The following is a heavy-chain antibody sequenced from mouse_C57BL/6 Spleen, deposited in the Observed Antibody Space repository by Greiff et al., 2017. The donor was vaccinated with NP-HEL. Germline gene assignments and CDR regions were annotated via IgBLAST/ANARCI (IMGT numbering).Heavy chain of an antibody. J-gene: IGHJ1*03. V-gene: IGHV6-6*01. CDR3: SVITTVAWYFDV. CDR1: GFTFSDAW. Sequence: EVQRVESGGGLVQPGGSMKLSCAASGFTFSDAWMDWVRQSPEKGLEWVAEIRNKANNHATYYAESVKGRFTISRDDSKSSVYLQMNSLRAEDTGIYYCSVITTVAWYFDVWGTGTTVTVSS. CDR2: IRNKANNHAT. D-gene: IGHD1-1*01.